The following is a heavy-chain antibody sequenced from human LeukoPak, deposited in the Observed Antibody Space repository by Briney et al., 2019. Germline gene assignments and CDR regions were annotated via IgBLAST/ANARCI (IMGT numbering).Heavy chain of an antibody. V-gene: IGHV4-59*01. D-gene: IGHD4-17*01. J-gene: IGHJ5*02. Sequence: SETLSLTCTVSGGSISSYYWSWIRQPPGKGVEWVGYIYYTGSTNYNPSLKSRVTISVDTSKNQFSLKLTSVTAADTAVYYCARCDYGDYNWFDPWGQGTLVTVSS. CDR2: IYYTGST. CDR3: ARCDYGDYNWFDP. CDR1: GGSISSYY.